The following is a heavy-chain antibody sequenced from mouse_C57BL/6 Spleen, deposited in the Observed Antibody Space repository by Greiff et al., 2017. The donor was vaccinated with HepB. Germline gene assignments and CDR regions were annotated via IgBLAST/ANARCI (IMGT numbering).Heavy chain of an antibody. Sequence: VKLVESGAELARPGASVKLSCKASGYTFTSYGISWVKQRTGQGLEWIGEIYPRSGNTYYNEKFKGKATLTADKSSSTAYMELRSLTSEDSAVYFCANYYGSSPAWFAYWGQGTLVTVSA. J-gene: IGHJ3*01. V-gene: IGHV1-81*01. D-gene: IGHD1-1*01. CDR3: ANYYGSSPAWFAY. CDR1: GYTFTSYG. CDR2: IYPRSGNT.